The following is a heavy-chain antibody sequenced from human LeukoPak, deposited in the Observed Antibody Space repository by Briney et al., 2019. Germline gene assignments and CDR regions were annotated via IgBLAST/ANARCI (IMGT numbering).Heavy chain of an antibody. CDR2: VSAYNGKT. CDR1: GYSFTSCG. J-gene: IGHJ4*02. D-gene: IGHD2-2*02. Sequence: GASVKVSCKTSGYSFTSCGISWVRQAPGQGLEWLGWVSAYNGKTYYEQRFQGRITMTADTSTTTAYMDLRGLRSDDTAVYCARSDPPDSSIRGRLFDFWGQGSLVIVSS. V-gene: IGHV1-18*01. CDR3: ARSDPPDSSIRGRLFDF.